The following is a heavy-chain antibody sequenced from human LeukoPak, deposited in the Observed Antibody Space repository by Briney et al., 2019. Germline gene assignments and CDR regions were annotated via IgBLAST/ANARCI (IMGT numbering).Heavy chain of an antibody. CDR2: FDPEDGET. V-gene: IGHV1-24*01. J-gene: IGHJ4*02. Sequence: ASVKVSCKVSGYTITELSMHWVRQAPGKGLEWMGGFDPEDGETIYAQKFQGRVTMTEDISTDTAYMELSSLRSDDTAVYYCARDLRIPRITGTTFYYWGQGTLVTVSS. CDR3: ARDLRIPRITGTTFYY. CDR1: GYTITELS. D-gene: IGHD1-7*01.